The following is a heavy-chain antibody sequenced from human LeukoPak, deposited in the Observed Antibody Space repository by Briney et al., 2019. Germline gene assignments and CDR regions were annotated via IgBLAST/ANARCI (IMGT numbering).Heavy chain of an antibody. CDR2: IYYSGGT. D-gene: IGHD3-3*01. CDR3: ARVWSGYDVFDI. Sequence: PSETLSLTCTVSGGSISRYYWSWIRQPPGKGLEWIGYIYYSGGTNYKPSLKSRVTISVDASKNQFSLKLRSVTAADTAVYYCARVWSGYDVFDIWGQGTMVTVSS. CDR1: GGSISRYY. V-gene: IGHV4-59*01. J-gene: IGHJ3*02.